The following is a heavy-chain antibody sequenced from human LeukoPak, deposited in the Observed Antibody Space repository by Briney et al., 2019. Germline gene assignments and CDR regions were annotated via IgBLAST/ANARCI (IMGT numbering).Heavy chain of an antibody. J-gene: IGHJ3*02. CDR3: AKRPSSSTTGSASAFDI. Sequence: GGSLRLSCVASGFTFSTYWMTWVRQAPGKGLEWVSAISDGGGTTFYADSVKGRFAISRVNSKNTLFLQMNSLRAEDTALYYCAKRPSSSTTGSASAFDIWGQGTMVTVSS. D-gene: IGHD2-2*01. V-gene: IGHV3-23*01. CDR1: GFTFSTYW. CDR2: ISDGGGTT.